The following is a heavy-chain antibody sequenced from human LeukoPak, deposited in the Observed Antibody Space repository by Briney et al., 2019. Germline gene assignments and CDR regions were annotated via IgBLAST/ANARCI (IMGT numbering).Heavy chain of an antibody. V-gene: IGHV4-59*01. CDR2: IYYSGST. CDR1: GGSISSYY. Sequence: SETLSLTCTGSGGSISSYYWSWIRQPPGKGLEWIGYIYYSGSTNYNPSLKSRVTISVDTSKNQFSLKLSSVTAADTAVYYCARGHVGQLWFVPGVAFDIWGQGTMVTVSS. D-gene: IGHD5-18*01. J-gene: IGHJ3*02. CDR3: ARGHVGQLWFVPGVAFDI.